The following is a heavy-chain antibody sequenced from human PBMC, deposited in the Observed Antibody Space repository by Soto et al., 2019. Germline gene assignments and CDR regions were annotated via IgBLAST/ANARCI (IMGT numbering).Heavy chain of an antibody. CDR1: GGSISSYY. D-gene: IGHD6-13*01. CDR3: ASRPSSHAPFDY. CDR2: IYYSGST. V-gene: IGHV4-59*01. Sequence: SETLSLTCTVSGGSISSYYWSWIRQPPGKGLEWIGYIYYSGSTNYNPSLKSRVTISVDTSKNQFSLKLSSVTAADTAVYYCASRPSSHAPFDYWGQGTLVTVSS. J-gene: IGHJ4*02.